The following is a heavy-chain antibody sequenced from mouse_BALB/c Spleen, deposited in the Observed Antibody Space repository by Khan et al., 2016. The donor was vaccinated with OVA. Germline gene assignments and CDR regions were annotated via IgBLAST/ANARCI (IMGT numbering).Heavy chain of an antibody. CDR2: IDPENGDT. CDR1: GFNIKDYY. V-gene: IGHV14-1*02. CDR3: ARRDFGNYWFAH. D-gene: IGHD2-1*01. J-gene: IGHJ3*01. Sequence: VQLKESGAELVRPGALVKLSCKASGFNIKDYYMNWVKQRPEQGLEWIGWIDPENGDTIYDPKFQGKASITVDTSSNIAYLQLSSLTSEDTAVYYCARRDFGNYWFAHWGQGTLVTVSA.